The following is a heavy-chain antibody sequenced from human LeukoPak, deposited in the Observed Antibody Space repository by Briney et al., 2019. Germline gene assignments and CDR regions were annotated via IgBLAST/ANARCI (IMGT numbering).Heavy chain of an antibody. CDR1: GGSISSYY. Sequence: PSETLSLTCTVSGGSISSYYWSWIRQPPGKGLGRIGYIYYSGSTNYNPSLKSRVTISVDTSKNQFSLKLSSVTAADTAVYYCARPRDFGALDAFDIWGQGTMVTVSS. CDR3: ARPRDFGALDAFDI. J-gene: IGHJ3*02. CDR2: IYYSGST. V-gene: IGHV4-59*08. D-gene: IGHD3-3*01.